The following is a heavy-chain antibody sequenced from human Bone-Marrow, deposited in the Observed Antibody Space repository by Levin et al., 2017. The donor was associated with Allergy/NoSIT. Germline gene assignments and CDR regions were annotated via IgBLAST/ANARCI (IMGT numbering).Heavy chain of an antibody. J-gene: IGHJ4*02. D-gene: IGHD1-26*01. V-gene: IGHV3-53*01. CDR2: LNSDGHT. CDR3: ARSIVGATTWNS. CDR1: GFTVSNSY. Sequence: GGSLRLSCAVSGFTVSNSYMSWVRRTPGRGLEWVSLLNSDGHTDYADSVKGRFIISRDSYQNTLYLQMNSLSVEDTGLYYCARSIVGATTWNSWGQGTLVTVSP.